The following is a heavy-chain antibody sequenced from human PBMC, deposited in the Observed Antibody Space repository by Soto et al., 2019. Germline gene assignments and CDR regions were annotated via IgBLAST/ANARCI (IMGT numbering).Heavy chain of an antibody. CDR3: AREGFGQWLETRNYYYYYGMDV. V-gene: IGHV3-33*01. CDR1: GFTFSSYG. D-gene: IGHD6-19*01. CDR2: IWYDGSNK. J-gene: IGHJ6*02. Sequence: GGSLRLSCAASGFTFSSYGMHWVRQAPGKGLEWVAVIWYDGSNKYYADSVKGRFTISRDNSKNTLYLQMNSLRAEDTAVYYCAREGFGQWLETRNYYYYYGMDVRGQGTTVTVSS.